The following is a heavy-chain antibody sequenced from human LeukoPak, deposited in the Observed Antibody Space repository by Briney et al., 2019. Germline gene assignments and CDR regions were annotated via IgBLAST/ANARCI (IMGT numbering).Heavy chain of an antibody. J-gene: IGHJ4*02. CDR1: GYIFTGYY. D-gene: IGHD6-25*01. Sequence: GASVKVSCKASGYIFTGYYIHWVRQAPGQGLEWMGWINPNINGTNYAQKFRGRVTMTGDRSISTAYMELSRLRSDDTAVYYCARERTPGSGYGVDYWGQGTVVTVSS. CDR3: ARERTPGSGYGVDY. V-gene: IGHV1-2*02. CDR2: INPNINGT.